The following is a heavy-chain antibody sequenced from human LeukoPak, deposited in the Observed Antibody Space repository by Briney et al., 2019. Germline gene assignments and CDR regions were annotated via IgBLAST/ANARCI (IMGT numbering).Heavy chain of an antibody. Sequence: SETLSLTCTVSGGSISSYYWSWIRQPPGKGLEWIGYIYYSGSTNYKPSVKSRVTISVDTSKNQFSLKLSSVTAADTAVYYCARGRVTTGSSFDYWGQGTLVTVSS. CDR1: GGSISSYY. CDR2: IYYSGST. CDR3: ARGRVTTGSSFDY. D-gene: IGHD4-11*01. V-gene: IGHV4-59*08. J-gene: IGHJ4*02.